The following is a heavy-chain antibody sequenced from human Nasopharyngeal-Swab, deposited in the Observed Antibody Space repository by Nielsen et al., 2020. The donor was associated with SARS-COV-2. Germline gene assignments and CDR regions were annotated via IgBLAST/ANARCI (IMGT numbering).Heavy chain of an antibody. V-gene: IGHV1-2*06. D-gene: IGHD3-22*01. J-gene: IGHJ4*02. Sequence: WVRQAPGQGLEWMGRINPNSGGTNYAQKFQGRVTMTRDTSISTAYMELSRLRSDDTAVYYCARNGSSGYGYWGQGTLVTVSS. CDR2: INPNSGGT. CDR3: ARNGSSGYGY.